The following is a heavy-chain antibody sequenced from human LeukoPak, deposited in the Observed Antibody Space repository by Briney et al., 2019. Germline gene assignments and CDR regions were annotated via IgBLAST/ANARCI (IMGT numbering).Heavy chain of an antibody. V-gene: IGHV3-64*01. J-gene: IGHJ4*02. Sequence: GGSLRLSCAASGYTFSSSAMHWVRQAPGKGLEFVSAISGNGGSTYYGNSVKGRFTISRDSSKNTLFLQMGSLRTEDMAVYYCARGSSSWYGYFDNWGQGTLVTVSS. CDR1: GYTFSSSA. CDR2: ISGNGGST. D-gene: IGHD6-13*01. CDR3: ARGSSSWYGYFDN.